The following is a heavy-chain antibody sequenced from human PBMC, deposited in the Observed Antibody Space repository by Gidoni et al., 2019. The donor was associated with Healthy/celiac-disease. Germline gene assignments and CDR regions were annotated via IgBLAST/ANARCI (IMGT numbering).Heavy chain of an antibody. V-gene: IGHV3-15*07. J-gene: IGHJ4*02. CDR1: GCTFSNAW. CDR2: IKSKTDGGTT. CDR3: TTDPSIVVVVAATVY. D-gene: IGHD2-15*01. Sequence: EVKLGESGGGLVKPGGSLRLSCAASGCTFSNAWMNWVRQAPGKGLEWVGRIKSKTDGGTTDYAAPVKGRFTISRDDSKNSLYLQMNSLKTEDTAVYYCTTDPSIVVVVAATVYWGQGTLVTVSS.